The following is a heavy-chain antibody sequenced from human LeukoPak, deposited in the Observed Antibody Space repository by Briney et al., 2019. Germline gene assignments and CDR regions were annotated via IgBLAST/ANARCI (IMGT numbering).Heavy chain of an antibody. J-gene: IGHJ5*02. CDR3: ARAYYYDSSGLLDP. CDR1: GYTFTGYY. V-gene: IGHV1-2*02. Sequence: AASVKVSCKASGYTFTGYYMHWVRQAPGQELEWMGWINPNSGGTNYAQKFQGRVTMTRDTSISTAYMELSRLRSDDTAVYYCARAYYYDSSGLLDPWGQGTLVTVSS. CDR2: INPNSGGT. D-gene: IGHD3-22*01.